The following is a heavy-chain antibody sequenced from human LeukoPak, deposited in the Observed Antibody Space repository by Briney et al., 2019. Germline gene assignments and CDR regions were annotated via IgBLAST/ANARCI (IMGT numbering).Heavy chain of an antibody. CDR1: GFTFSSYI. Sequence: GGSLRLSCAASGFTFSSYIMNWVRQAPGKGLEWVSSISSSSSYIYYADSVKGRFTISRDNAKNSLYLQMNSLRAEDTAVYYCARDIAVAGTYWFDPWGQGTLVTVSS. J-gene: IGHJ5*02. CDR2: ISSSSSYI. D-gene: IGHD6-19*01. V-gene: IGHV3-21*01. CDR3: ARDIAVAGTYWFDP.